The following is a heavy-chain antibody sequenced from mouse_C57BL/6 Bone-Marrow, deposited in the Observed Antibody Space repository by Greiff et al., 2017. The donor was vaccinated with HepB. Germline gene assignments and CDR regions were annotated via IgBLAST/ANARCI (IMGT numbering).Heavy chain of an antibody. CDR2: IDPSDSYT. V-gene: IGHV1-50*01. CDR1: GYTFTSYW. CDR3: ARSLYGNYVAFDY. J-gene: IGHJ2*01. Sequence: QVQLKQPGAELVKPGASVKLSCKASGYTFTSYWMQWVKQRPGQGLEWIGEIDPSDSYTNYNQKFKGKATLTVDTSSSTAYMQLSSLTSEDSAVYYCARSLYGNYVAFDYWGQGTTLTVSS. D-gene: IGHD2-10*02.